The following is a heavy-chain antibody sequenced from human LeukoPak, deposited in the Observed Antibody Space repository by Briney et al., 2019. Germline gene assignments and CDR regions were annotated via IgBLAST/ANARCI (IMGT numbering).Heavy chain of an antibody. J-gene: IGHJ4*02. Sequence: GGSLRLSCAASGFTVSSNYMSWVRQAPGKGLEWVSVIYSGGSTYYADSVKGRFTISRDSSKNTLFLQMNSLRAEDTAVYYCASSTSFTPNFDYWGQGTLVTVSS. D-gene: IGHD6-13*01. CDR2: IYSGGST. V-gene: IGHV3-53*01. CDR1: GFTVSSNY. CDR3: ASSTSFTPNFDY.